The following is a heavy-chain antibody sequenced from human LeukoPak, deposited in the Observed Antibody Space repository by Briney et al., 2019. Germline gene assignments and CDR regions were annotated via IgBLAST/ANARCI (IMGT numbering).Heavy chain of an antibody. CDR2: IKQDGSER. J-gene: IGHJ4*02. D-gene: IGHD2-15*01. CDR3: VRGYIGPDD. CDR1: GFTFRGFS. Sequence: PGGSLRLSCAASGFTFRGFSMSWVRQSPTKGLEWVANIKQDGSERYYVDSVKGRFTISRDNAKNSLSLQMNNLRAEDTAVYYCVRGYIGPDDWGQGTLVTVSS. V-gene: IGHV3-7*01.